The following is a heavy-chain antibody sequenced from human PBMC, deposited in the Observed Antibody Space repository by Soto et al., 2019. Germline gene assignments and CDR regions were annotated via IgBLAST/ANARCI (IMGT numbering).Heavy chain of an antibody. CDR1: GFTFSSYG. CDR3: ARDGAPYYYGSGSYDFDY. Sequence: GGSLRLSCAASGFTFSSYGMHWVRQAPGKGLEWVAVIWYDGSNKYYADSVKGRFTISGDNSKNTLYMQMNSLRAEDTAVYYCARDGAPYYYGSGSYDFDYWGQGTLVTVSS. D-gene: IGHD3-10*01. J-gene: IGHJ4*02. CDR2: IWYDGSNK. V-gene: IGHV3-33*01.